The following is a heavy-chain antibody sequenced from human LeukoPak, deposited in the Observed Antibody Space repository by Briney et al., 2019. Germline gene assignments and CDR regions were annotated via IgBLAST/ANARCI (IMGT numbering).Heavy chain of an antibody. V-gene: IGHV3-23*01. CDR2: ISGSGGST. CDR3: AKDFQVAAAGTATAWWFDP. J-gene: IGHJ5*02. Sequence: TGGSLRLSCAASGFTFSSYAMSWVRQAPGKGLEWVSAISGSGGSTYYADSVKGRFTISRDNSKNTLYLQMNSLRAEDTAVYYCAKDFQVAAAGTATAWWFDPWGQGTLVTVSS. CDR1: GFTFSSYA. D-gene: IGHD6-13*01.